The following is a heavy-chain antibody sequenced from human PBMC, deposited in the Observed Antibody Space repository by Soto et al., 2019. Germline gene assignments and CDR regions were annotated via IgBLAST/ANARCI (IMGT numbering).Heavy chain of an antibody. CDR2: IYDSGSP. Sequence: SETLSLTCTISGGSVSVYYWSWIRQSPGQELEWIGYIYDSGSPHYNPSLKTRVTISADTSKNQISLTLTSATAADTAVYYCARGVGSSPPRYWGRGTLVTVSS. J-gene: IGHJ4*02. V-gene: IGHV4-59*02. CDR3: ARGVGSSPPRY. CDR1: GGSVSVYY. D-gene: IGHD3-9*01.